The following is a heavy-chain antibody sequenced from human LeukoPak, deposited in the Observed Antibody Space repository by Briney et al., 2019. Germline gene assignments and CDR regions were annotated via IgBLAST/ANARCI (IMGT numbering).Heavy chain of an antibody. CDR3: ARGPQWRGDYYYMDV. D-gene: IGHD6-19*01. V-gene: IGHV1-8*01. J-gene: IGHJ6*03. Sequence: ASVKVSCKASGYSFTNFDINCGRQATGQGLEWMGWMNPNSGNKGYAQKFQGRVTMTMNTSITTAYMELSSLRSEDTAVYYCARGPQWRGDYYYMDVWGRGTTVTVSS. CDR1: GYSFTNFD. CDR2: MNPNSGNK.